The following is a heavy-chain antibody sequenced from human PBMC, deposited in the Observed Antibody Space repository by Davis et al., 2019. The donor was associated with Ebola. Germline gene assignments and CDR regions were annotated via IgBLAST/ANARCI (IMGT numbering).Heavy chain of an antibody. Sequence: GESLKISCAASGFTFTSYVMTWVRQAPGKGLNWVSTISGSGSSTYYADSVKGRFTISRDKSKNTMYLQMNSLRDEDTVVYYRAKGGRSPLHQIDYWGQGTLVTVSS. CDR1: GFTFTSYV. J-gene: IGHJ4*02. V-gene: IGHV3-23*01. CDR3: AKGGRSPLHQIDY. D-gene: IGHD3-16*01. CDR2: ISGSGSST.